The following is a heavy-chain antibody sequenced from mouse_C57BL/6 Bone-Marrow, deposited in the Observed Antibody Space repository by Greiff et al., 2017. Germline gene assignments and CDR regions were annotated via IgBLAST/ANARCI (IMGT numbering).Heavy chain of an antibody. CDR3: ARHLRFYAMDY. CDR2: IRNLAYSI. CDR1: GFTFSDYG. J-gene: IGHJ4*01. Sequence: VQLKESGGGLVQPGGSLNLSCAVSGFTFSDYGMAWVRQAPRKGPEWVAFIRNLAYSIYYADTVTGRFTIYRETAKNTLYLEMSSLRSDDTAMYYCARHLRFYAMDYWGQGTSVTVSS. V-gene: IGHV5-15*01. D-gene: IGHD1-1*01.